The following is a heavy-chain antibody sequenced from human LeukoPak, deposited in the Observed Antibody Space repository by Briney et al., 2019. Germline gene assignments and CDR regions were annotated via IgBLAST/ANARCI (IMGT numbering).Heavy chain of an antibody. J-gene: IGHJ4*02. Sequence: GASVKVSCKASGYTFNYYYMHWVRQAPGQGLEWMGWINPSSGATNYAQKFQGRVTMTRDTSVSTAYMELTRLRSDGSAVFYCIRGPGHYFDCWGQGTVVTVPS. V-gene: IGHV1-2*02. CDR2: INPSSGAT. D-gene: IGHD3-10*01. CDR1: GYTFNYYY. CDR3: IRGPGHYFDC.